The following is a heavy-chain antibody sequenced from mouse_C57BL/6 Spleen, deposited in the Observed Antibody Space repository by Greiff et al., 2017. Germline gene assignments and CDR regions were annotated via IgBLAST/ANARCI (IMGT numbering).Heavy chain of an antibody. V-gene: IGHV1-52*01. CDR2: IDPYDSET. J-gene: IGHJ2*01. D-gene: IGHD3-2*01. CDR1: GYTFTSYW. CDR3: AREGQLWHYFDY. Sequence: QVQLQQPGAELVRPGSSVKLSCKASGYTFTSYWMHWVKQRPIQGLEWIGNIDPYDSETHYNQKFTDKDTLTVDTSSSTADMQLSSLPSYDSAVYYCAREGQLWHYFDYWGQGTTLTVSS.